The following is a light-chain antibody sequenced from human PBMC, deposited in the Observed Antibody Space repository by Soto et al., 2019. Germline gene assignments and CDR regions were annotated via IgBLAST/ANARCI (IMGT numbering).Light chain of an antibody. CDR2: GAS. CDR1: QSVSSSY. Sequence: IVLTQSPGTLSLSPGERATLSCRASQSVSSSYLAWYQQKPGQAPRLLIYGASTRATTFPARFSGSGSGTDFTLTISSLQSEDFAVYYCQQYNNWPWTFGQRTMADIK. CDR3: QQYNNWPWT. J-gene: IGKJ1*01. V-gene: IGKV3-15*01.